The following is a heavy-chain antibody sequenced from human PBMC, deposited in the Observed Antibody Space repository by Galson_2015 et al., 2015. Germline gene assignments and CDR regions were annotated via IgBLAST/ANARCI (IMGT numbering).Heavy chain of an antibody. CDR2: INHSGST. Sequence: SETLSLTCTLFGGSFSAYHWRWIRQPPGKGLEWIGEINHSGSTNYNPSLKSRVTISVDASKNQFSLNLTSVTTADTAVYHCVRGGGNHYWGQGTLVTVSS. V-gene: IGHV4-34*01. CDR1: GGSFSAYH. J-gene: IGHJ4*02. D-gene: IGHD4-23*01. CDR3: VRGGGNHY.